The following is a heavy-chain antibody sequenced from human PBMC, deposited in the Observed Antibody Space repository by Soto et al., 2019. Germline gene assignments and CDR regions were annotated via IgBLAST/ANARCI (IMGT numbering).Heavy chain of an antibody. J-gene: IGHJ6*02. Sequence: GGSLRLSCAASGFTFSSYAMSWVRQAPGKGLEWVSAISGSGGSTYYADSVKGRFTISRDKSKNTLYLQMNSLRAEDTAVYYCAKVRAAAVVYYYYGMDVWGQGTTVTVSS. CDR1: GFTFSSYA. CDR2: ISGSGGST. D-gene: IGHD6-13*01. V-gene: IGHV3-23*01. CDR3: AKVRAAAVVYYYYGMDV.